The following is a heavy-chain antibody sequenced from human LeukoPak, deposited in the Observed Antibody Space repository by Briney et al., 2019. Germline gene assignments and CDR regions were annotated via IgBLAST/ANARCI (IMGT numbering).Heavy chain of an antibody. CDR1: GGTFSSYA. Sequence: SVKVSCKASGGTFSSYAISWVRQAPGQGLEWMGGIIPIFGTANYAQKFQGRVTITTDESTSTAYMELSSLRSEDTAVYYCARTNTAMVSTFDYWGQGALVTVSS. J-gene: IGHJ4*02. D-gene: IGHD5-18*01. V-gene: IGHV1-69*05. CDR3: ARTNTAMVSTFDY. CDR2: IIPIFGTA.